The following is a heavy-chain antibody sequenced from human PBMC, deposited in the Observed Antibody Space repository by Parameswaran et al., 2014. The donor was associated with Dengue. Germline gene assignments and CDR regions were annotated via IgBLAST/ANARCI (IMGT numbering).Heavy chain of an antibody. CDR1: GFTFSSYS. Sequence: GGSLRLSCAASGFTFSSYSMNWVRQAPGKGLEWVSSISSSSSYIYYADSVKGRFTISRDNAKNSLYLQMNSLRAEDTAVYYCAREGSRGVQRCYDGSSCRYYYGMDAWGQGTTVTVSS. V-gene: IGHV3-21*01. D-gene: IGHD1-26*01. J-gene: IGHJ6*02. CDR3: AREGSRGVQRCYDGSSCRYYYGMDA. CDR2: ISSSSSYI.